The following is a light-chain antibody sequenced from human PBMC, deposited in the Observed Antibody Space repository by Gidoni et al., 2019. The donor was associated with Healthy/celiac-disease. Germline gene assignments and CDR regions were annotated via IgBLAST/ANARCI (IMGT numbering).Light chain of an antibody. CDR1: SSDVGSYNL. J-gene: IGLJ1*01. CDR3: CSYAGSSTYV. CDR2: EVS. Sequence: QSALPQPASVSGSPGQSITISCTGTSSDVGSYNLVSWYQQHPGKAPKLMIYEVSKRPSGVSNRCSGSKSGNTASRTISGLQAEDEADYYCCSYAGSSTYVFGTGTKVTVL. V-gene: IGLV2-23*02.